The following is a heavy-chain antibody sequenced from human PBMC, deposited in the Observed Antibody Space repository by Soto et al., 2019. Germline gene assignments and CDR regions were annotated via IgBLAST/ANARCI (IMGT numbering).Heavy chain of an antibody. V-gene: IGHV3-49*03. CDR2: IRSKAYGGTT. Sequence: GGSLRLSCTASGFTFGDYAMSWFRQAPGKGLEWVGFIRSKAYGGTTEYAASVRGRFTISRDDSKSIAYLQMNSLKTEDTAVYYCTLPKSWSRTYYYYGMDVWGQGTTVTVSS. CDR3: TLPKSWSRTYYYYGMDV. CDR1: GFTFGDYA. D-gene: IGHD6-13*01. J-gene: IGHJ6*02.